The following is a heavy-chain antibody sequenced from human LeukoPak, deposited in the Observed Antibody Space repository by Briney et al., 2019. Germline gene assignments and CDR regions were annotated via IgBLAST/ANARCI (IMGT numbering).Heavy chain of an antibody. CDR1: GFTFSDYY. J-gene: IGHJ4*02. D-gene: IGHD3-10*01. V-gene: IGHV3-11*05. CDR2: IRTGSSAYT. Sequence: GGSLRLSCAASGFTFSDYYMSWIRQAPGKGLEWVSFIRTGSSAYTVFADSVKGRFTISRDNAKNSLYLQLDSLRAEDTAVYYCARGTRVPDYWGQGTLVTVSS. CDR3: ARGTRVPDY.